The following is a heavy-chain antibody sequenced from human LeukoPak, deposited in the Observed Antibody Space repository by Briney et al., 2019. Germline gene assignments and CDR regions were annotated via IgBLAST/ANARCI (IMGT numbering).Heavy chain of an antibody. CDR1: GYTFTSYG. D-gene: IGHD6-13*01. Sequence: ASVKVSCKASGYTFTSYGISWVRQAPGQGLEWMGWISAYNGNTNYAQKLQGRVTMTTDTSTSTAYMELRSLRSDDTAVYYCARSQYSSSWYDVYYYYGMDVWGKGTTVTVSS. CDR2: ISAYNGNT. J-gene: IGHJ6*04. CDR3: ARSQYSSSWYDVYYYYGMDV. V-gene: IGHV1-18*04.